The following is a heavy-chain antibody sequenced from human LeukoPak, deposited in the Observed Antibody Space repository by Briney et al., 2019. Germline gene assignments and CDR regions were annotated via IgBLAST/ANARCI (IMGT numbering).Heavy chain of an antibody. D-gene: IGHD3-9*01. CDR2: INTKSGGT. CDR1: GYTFTGYY. Sequence: ASVKVSCKASGYTFTGYYMHWVRQAPGQGLEWMGWINTKSGGTNYAQKFQGRVTMTRDTSISTAYMELSRLRSDDTAVYYCARATSYYDILTGRSRVFDYWGQGTLVTVSS. CDR3: ARATSYYDILTGRSRVFDY. V-gene: IGHV1-2*02. J-gene: IGHJ4*02.